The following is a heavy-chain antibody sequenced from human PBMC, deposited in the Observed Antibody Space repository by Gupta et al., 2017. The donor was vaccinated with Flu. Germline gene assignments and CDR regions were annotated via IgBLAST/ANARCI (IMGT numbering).Heavy chain of an antibody. Sequence: APVKGLEWVSAISGSGGSTYYADSVKGRFTISRDNSKNTLYLQMNSLRAEDTAVYYCAKDYIRRSGYIVVVPAASYNWFDPWGQGTLVTVSS. J-gene: IGHJ5*02. CDR3: AKDYIRRSGYIVVVPAASYNWFDP. V-gene: IGHV3-23*01. D-gene: IGHD2-2*01. CDR2: ISGSGGST.